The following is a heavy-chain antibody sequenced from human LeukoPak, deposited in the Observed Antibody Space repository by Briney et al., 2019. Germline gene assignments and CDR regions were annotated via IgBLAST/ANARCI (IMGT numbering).Heavy chain of an antibody. CDR3: ARNDWTYGGYFDY. CDR2: IYYSGST. Sequence: PSETLSLTCTVSGGSISSYYWSWIRQPPGKGLEWIGYIYYSGSTNYNPSLKSRLTMSVGTSKNQFSLRLSSVTAADTAVYYCARNDWTYGGYFDYWGQGTLVTVSS. J-gene: IGHJ4*02. V-gene: IGHV4-59*01. CDR1: GGSISSYY. D-gene: IGHD1-7*01.